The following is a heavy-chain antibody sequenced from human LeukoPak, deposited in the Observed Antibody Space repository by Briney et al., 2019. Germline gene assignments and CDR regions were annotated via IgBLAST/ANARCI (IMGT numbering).Heavy chain of an antibody. Sequence: PGGSLRLSCAASGFTFSSYEMNWVRQALGKGLEWVSYISSSGSTIYYADSVKGRFTISRDNAKNSLYLQLNSLRAEDTAVYYCAREAAAGLSFDYWGQGTLVTVSS. J-gene: IGHJ4*02. CDR3: AREAAAGLSFDY. D-gene: IGHD6-13*01. CDR1: GFTFSSYE. CDR2: ISSSGSTI. V-gene: IGHV3-48*03.